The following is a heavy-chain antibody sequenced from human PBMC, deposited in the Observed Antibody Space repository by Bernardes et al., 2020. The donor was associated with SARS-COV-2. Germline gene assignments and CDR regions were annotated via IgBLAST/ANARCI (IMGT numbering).Heavy chain of an antibody. J-gene: IGHJ5*01. CDR1: RYTFNSYG. Sequence: ASVKVSCKASRYTFNSYGITWVRQAPGQGLDWMGWISGHNANTNYAPKFHGRVTMTTDTSTSTVHMELRSLRSDDTAIYYCAREVHRSYRNSWFDSWGQGSLVTVSS. D-gene: IGHD3-10*01. CDR3: AREVHRSYRNSWFDS. CDR2: ISGHNANT. V-gene: IGHV1-18*01.